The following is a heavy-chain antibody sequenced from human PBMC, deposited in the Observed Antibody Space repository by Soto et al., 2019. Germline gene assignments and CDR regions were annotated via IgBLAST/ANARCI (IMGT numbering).Heavy chain of an antibody. J-gene: IGHJ4*02. D-gene: IGHD6-19*01. V-gene: IGHV3-33*01. CDR3: ARDLEGGGWYGVDY. Sequence: QVQLVEFGGGVVQPGRSLRLSCAASGFTFSSYGMHWVRQAPGKGLEWVALIWYDGTNKYSADSVKGRFTISRDNSKNTLYLQLNSLRDEDTAVYYCARDLEGGGWYGVDYWGQGTLVTVSS. CDR2: IWYDGTNK. CDR1: GFTFSSYG.